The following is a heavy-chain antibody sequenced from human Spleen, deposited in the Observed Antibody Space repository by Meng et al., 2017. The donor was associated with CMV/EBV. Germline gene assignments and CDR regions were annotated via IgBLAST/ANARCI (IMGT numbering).Heavy chain of an antibody. CDR2: VSYTGNT. V-gene: IGHV4-59*11. Sequence: SETLSLTCSISGGSISRHYVSWIRQPPGKGLEWVGSVSYTGNTYYSPSLKSRVTISADTSKNQFSLKLRSVTAADTAVYFCAKTPPREDFSAYYPFYFDYWGQGALVTVSS. CDR1: GGSISRHY. CDR3: AKTPPREDFSAYYPFYFDY. D-gene: IGHD3-3*01. J-gene: IGHJ4*02.